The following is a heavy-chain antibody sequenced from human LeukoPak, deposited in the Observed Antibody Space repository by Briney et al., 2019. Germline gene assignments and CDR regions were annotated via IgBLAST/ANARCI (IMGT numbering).Heavy chain of an antibody. J-gene: IGHJ6*02. CDR3: AKERYSSSWYSPYYYYGMDV. Sequence: PGGSLRLSCAASGLTFSSYGMHWVRQAPGKGLEWVAVISYDGSNKYYADSVKGRFTISRDNSKNTLYLQMNSLRAEDTAVYYCAKERYSSSWYSPYYYYGMDVWGQGTTVTVSS. CDR1: GLTFSSYG. CDR2: ISYDGSNK. D-gene: IGHD6-13*01. V-gene: IGHV3-30*18.